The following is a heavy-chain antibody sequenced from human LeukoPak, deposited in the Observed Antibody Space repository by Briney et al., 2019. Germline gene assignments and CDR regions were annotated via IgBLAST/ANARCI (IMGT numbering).Heavy chain of an antibody. CDR2: IRFDGSEK. J-gene: IGHJ4*02. CDR1: GLTFSSYG. D-gene: IGHD6-13*01. Sequence: GGSLRLSCGASGLTFSSYGMHWVRQAPGKGLEWVAFIRFDGSEKYYADSVRGRFTISRDNSKTTLYLQMNSLRPEDTALYYCAKDRAATGVFDYWGQGTLVTVSS. V-gene: IGHV3-30*02. CDR3: AKDRAATGVFDY.